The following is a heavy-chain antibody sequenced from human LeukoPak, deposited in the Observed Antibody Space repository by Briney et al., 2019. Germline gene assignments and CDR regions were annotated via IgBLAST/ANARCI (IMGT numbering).Heavy chain of an antibody. J-gene: IGHJ4*02. Sequence: SETLSPTCAVYGGSFSGYYWSWIRQPPGKGLDWIGEINHSGSTNYNPSLKSRVTISVDTSKNQFSLKLSSVTAADTAVYYCARKGSGSDYWGQGTLVTVSS. V-gene: IGHV4-34*01. D-gene: IGHD6-19*01. CDR1: GGSFSGYY. CDR3: ARKGSGSDY. CDR2: INHSGST.